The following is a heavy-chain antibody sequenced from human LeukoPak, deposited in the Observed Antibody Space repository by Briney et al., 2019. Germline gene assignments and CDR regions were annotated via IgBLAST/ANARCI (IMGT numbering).Heavy chain of an antibody. CDR3: ARDPYSGNYGNYYYMDV. V-gene: IGHV3-21*06. J-gene: IGHJ6*03. D-gene: IGHD1-26*01. Sequence: GGSLRLSCAASGFTFSSYSMNWVRHAPGKGLEWISSITSSSSYIYYADSVKGRFTISRDNAKNSLYLQMSSLSPDDTAVYFCARDPYSGNYGNYYYMDVWGKGTTVTISS. CDR1: GFTFSSYS. CDR2: ITSSSSYI.